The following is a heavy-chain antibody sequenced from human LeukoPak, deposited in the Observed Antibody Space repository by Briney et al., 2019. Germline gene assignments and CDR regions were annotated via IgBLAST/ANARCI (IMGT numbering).Heavy chain of an antibody. D-gene: IGHD6-13*01. CDR2: INHSGST. CDR1: GGSFSGYY. CDR3: ASGYSSSWYVR. V-gene: IGHV4-34*01. J-gene: IGHJ4*02. Sequence: PSETLSLTCAVYGGSFSGYYWSWIRQPPGKWLEWIGEINHSGSTNYNPSLKSRVTISVDTSKNQFSLKLSSVTAADTAVYYCASGYSSSWYVRWGQGTLVTVSS.